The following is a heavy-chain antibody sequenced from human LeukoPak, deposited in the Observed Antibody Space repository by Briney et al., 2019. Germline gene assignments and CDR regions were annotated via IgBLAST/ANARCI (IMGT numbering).Heavy chain of an antibody. Sequence: GASVKVSCKASGYTFTSYVIYWVRQATGQGLEWMGWMKPNSGSTGHAQKLQGRDTKTQKTSISTAYMELSSLRSEDTAVYYCARHRLSDDAFDIWGQGTMVTVSS. CDR3: ARHRLSDDAFDI. J-gene: IGHJ3*02. CDR2: MKPNSGST. D-gene: IGHD2-8*01. CDR1: GYTFTSYV. V-gene: IGHV1-8*01.